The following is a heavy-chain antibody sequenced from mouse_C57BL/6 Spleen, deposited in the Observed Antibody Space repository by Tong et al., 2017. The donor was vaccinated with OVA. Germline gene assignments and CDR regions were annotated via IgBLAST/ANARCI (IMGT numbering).Heavy chain of an antibody. CDR1: GYTFTDYY. V-gene: IGHV1-26*01. CDR3: ARGAYYSNYYAMDY. CDR2: INPNNGGT. Sequence: VQLQESGPELVKPGASVKMSCKASGYTFTDYYMNWVKQSHGKSLEWIGDINPNNGGTSYNQKFKGKATLTVDKSSSTAYMELRSLTSEDSAVYFCARGAYYSNYYAMDYWGQGTSVTVAS. D-gene: IGHD2-5*01. J-gene: IGHJ4*01.